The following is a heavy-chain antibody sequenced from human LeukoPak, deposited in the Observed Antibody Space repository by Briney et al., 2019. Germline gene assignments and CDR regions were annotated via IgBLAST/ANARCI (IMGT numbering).Heavy chain of an antibody. CDR3: ARGHPNYGDYDY. D-gene: IGHD4-17*01. CDR1: GFTVSSIY. J-gene: IGHJ4*02. CDR2: IYTGGST. Sequence: PGGSLRLSCAASGFTVSSIYMCWVRQAPGEGLEWVSVIYTGGSTYYADSVKGRFTISRDNSKNTLHLQMNSLRAEDTAVYYCARGHPNYGDYDYWGQGTLVTVSS. V-gene: IGHV3-53*01.